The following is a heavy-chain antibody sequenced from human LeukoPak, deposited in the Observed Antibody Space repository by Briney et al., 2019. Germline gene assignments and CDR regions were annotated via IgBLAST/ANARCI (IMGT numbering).Heavy chain of an antibody. Sequence: PGGSLRLSCAASGFTFSSYSMNWVRQAPGKGLEWVSYISSSSSTIYYADSVKGRFTISRDNAKNSLYLQMDSLRAEDTAVYYCARDTSISHEFYYMDVWGKGTTVTVSS. D-gene: IGHD2-21*01. V-gene: IGHV3-48*04. CDR1: GFTFSSYS. CDR3: ARDTSISHEFYYMDV. J-gene: IGHJ6*03. CDR2: ISSSSSTI.